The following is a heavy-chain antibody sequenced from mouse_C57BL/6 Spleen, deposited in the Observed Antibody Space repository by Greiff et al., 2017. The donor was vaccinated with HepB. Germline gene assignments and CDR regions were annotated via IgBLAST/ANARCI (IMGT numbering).Heavy chain of an antibody. D-gene: IGHD1-1*01. Sequence: VQLQQSGPELVKPGASVKISCKASGYTFTDYYMNWVKQSHGKSLEWIGDINPNNGGTSYNQKFKGKATLTVDKSSSTAYMELRSLTSEDSAVYYCVPFYYYGSSPAWFAYWGQGTLVTVSA. V-gene: IGHV1-26*01. CDR2: INPNNGGT. CDR1: GYTFTDYY. CDR3: VPFYYYGSSPAWFAY. J-gene: IGHJ3*01.